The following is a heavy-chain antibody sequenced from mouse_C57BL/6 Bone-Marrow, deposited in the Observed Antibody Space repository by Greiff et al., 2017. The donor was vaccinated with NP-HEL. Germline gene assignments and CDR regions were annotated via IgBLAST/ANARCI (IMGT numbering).Heavy chain of an antibody. CDR2: IHPNSGST. V-gene: IGHV1-64*01. Sequence: VQLQQSGAELVKPGASVKLSCKASGYTFTSYWMHWVKQRPGQGLEWIGMIHPNSGSTNYNEKFKSKATLTVDKSSSTAYMQLSSLTSEDSAVYYCALTGVRGWYFDVWGTGTTVTVSS. J-gene: IGHJ1*03. CDR3: ALTGVRGWYFDV. D-gene: IGHD4-1*01. CDR1: GYTFTSYW.